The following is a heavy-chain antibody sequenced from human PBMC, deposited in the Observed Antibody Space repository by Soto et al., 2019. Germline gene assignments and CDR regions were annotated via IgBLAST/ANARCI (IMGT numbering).Heavy chain of an antibody. CDR1: GFTFSSYA. J-gene: IGHJ6*02. V-gene: IGHV3-23*01. D-gene: IGHD2-2*01. CDR3: AKGIVVVPAAMRLKNYYYYYGMDV. Sequence: PGGSLRLSCAASGFTFSSYAMSWVRQAPGKGLEWVSAISGSGGSTYYADSVKGRFTISRDNSKNTLYLQMNSLRAEDTAVYYCAKGIVVVPAAMRLKNYYYYYGMDVWGQATTVTVSS. CDR2: ISGSGGST.